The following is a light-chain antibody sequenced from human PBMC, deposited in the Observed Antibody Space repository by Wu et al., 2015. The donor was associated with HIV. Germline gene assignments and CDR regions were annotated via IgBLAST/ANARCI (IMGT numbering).Light chain of an antibody. CDR1: QSISSY. Sequence: DIQMTQSPSSLSVSVGDRVTITCRASQSISSYLNWYQQKPGKAPKLLIYAASSLQSGVPSRFSGSGSGTDFTLTISGLQPDDFATYYCQQIYSTPRFTFGPGTKWISN. CDR3: QQIYSTPRFT. CDR2: AAS. J-gene: IGKJ3*01. V-gene: IGKV1-39*01.